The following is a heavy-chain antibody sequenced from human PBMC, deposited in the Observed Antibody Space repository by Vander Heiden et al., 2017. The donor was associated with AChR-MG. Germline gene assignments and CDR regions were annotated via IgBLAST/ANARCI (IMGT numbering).Heavy chain of an antibody. J-gene: IGHJ3*02. D-gene: IGHD2-21*01. CDR1: GGSISSSSYY. CDR3: ARLAPPILFAFDI. CDR2: IYYSGST. V-gene: IGHV4-39*01. Sequence: QLQLQESGPGLVKPSETLSLTCTVSGGSISSSSYYWGWIRQPPGKGLEWIGSIYYSGSTYYNPSLKSRVTISVDTSKNQFSLKLSSVTAADTAVYYCARLAPPILFAFDIWGQGTMVTVSS.